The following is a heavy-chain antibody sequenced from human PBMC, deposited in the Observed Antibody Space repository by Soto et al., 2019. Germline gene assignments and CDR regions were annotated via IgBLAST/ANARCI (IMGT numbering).Heavy chain of an antibody. Sequence: GASVKVSCKASGYAFTGYYMHWVRQAPGQGLEWMGWINPNSGGTNYAQKFQGRVTMTRDTSISTAYMELSRLRSDGTAVYYCARGEDYDILTGYFLGFDPWRQRTLVTVSS. J-gene: IGHJ5*02. D-gene: IGHD3-9*01. CDR3: ARGEDYDILTGYFLGFDP. CDR1: GYAFTGYY. V-gene: IGHV1-2*02. CDR2: INPNSGGT.